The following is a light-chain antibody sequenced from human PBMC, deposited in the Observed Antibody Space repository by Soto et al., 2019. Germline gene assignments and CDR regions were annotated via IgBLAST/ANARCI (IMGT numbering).Light chain of an antibody. CDR3: QQANSFPIT. V-gene: IGKV1-12*01. CDR1: QGISSS. CDR2: AAS. Sequence: DLQMTQSPSSVYASVGDRVTITCRASQGISSSLAWYQQKPGKAPKFLIYAASSLQSGVPSRFSGSGSGTDFTLTISSLQPDDFATYYCQQANSFPITFGQGTRLEIK. J-gene: IGKJ5*01.